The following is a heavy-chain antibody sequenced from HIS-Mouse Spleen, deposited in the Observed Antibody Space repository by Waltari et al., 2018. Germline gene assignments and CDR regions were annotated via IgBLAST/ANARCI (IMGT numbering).Heavy chain of an antibody. D-gene: IGHD3-3*01. CDR2: INHSGST. J-gene: IGHJ5*02. V-gene: IGHV4-34*01. Sequence: QVQLQQWGAGLLKPSETLSLTCAVYGGSFSGYYWSWIRQPPGKGLEWIGQINHSGSTNYNPSLKSRVTISVHTSKNQFSLKLSSVTAADTAVYYCARAPNYDFFNWFDPWGQGTLVTVSS. CDR1: GGSFSGYY. CDR3: ARAPNYDFFNWFDP.